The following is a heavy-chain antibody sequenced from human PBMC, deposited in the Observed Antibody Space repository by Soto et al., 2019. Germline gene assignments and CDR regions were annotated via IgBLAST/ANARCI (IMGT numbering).Heavy chain of an antibody. CDR2: IYYSGST. D-gene: IGHD2-8*01. V-gene: IGHV4-31*03. CDR1: GGSISSGGYY. Sequence: KSSETLSLTCTVSGGSISSGGYYWSWIRQHPGKGLEWIGYIYYSGSTYYNPSLKSRVTISVDTSKNQFSLKLSSVTAADTAVYYCAREGVNYYYGMDVWGQGTTVTVS. J-gene: IGHJ6*02. CDR3: AREGVNYYYGMDV.